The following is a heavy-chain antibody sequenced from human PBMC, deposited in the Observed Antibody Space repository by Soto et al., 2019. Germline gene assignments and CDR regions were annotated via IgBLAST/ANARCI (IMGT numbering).Heavy chain of an antibody. J-gene: IGHJ6*02. Sequence: QMQLVQSGPEVKKPGTSVKVSCKASGFTFTSSAVQWGRQARGQRLERIGWIFVGSVNTNYAQKFQERVTITRDMSTSTAYMGLSSLRSDDTAVYYCAADRLYYDSSGYFSRYYYYYGMDVWGQGTTVTVSS. CDR1: GFTFTSSA. CDR3: AADRLYYDSSGYFSRYYYYYGMDV. D-gene: IGHD3-22*01. CDR2: IFVGSVNT. V-gene: IGHV1-58*01.